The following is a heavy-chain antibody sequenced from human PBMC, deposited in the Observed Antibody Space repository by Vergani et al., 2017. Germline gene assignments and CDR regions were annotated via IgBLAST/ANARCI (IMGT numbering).Heavy chain of an antibody. CDR3: AKMCNWDDSYFYCMDV. Sequence: EVQLVETGGGLIQPGGSLRLSCVVSGISVSNNYMSWVRHRPGKGLEWVSFIFTGGTTYYEDSVKGRFTISRDNSKNTVHLQMNSLTADDTAVYYCAKMCNWDDSYFYCMDVWGKGTTVTVSS. J-gene: IGHJ6*03. V-gene: IGHV3-53*02. CDR2: IFTGGTT. CDR1: GISVSNNY. D-gene: IGHD1-1*01.